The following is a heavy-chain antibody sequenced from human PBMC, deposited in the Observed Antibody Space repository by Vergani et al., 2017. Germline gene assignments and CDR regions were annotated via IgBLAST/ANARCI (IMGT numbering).Heavy chain of an antibody. Sequence: EVQLVESGGGLVKPGGSLRLSCAASGFTFSSYSMNWVRQAPGKGLEWVSSISSSSSYIYYADSVKGRFTISRDNAKNSLDLQMNSLRAEDTAVYYCARDKVAVAGFIDYWGQGTLVTVSS. J-gene: IGHJ4*02. CDR3: ARDKVAVAGFIDY. V-gene: IGHV3-21*01. CDR2: ISSSSSYI. D-gene: IGHD6-19*01. CDR1: GFTFSSYS.